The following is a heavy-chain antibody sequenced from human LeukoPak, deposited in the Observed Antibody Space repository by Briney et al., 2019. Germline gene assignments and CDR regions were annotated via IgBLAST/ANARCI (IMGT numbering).Heavy chain of an antibody. CDR3: ATSITMVRRPYYYYYYYMDV. D-gene: IGHD3-10*01. Sequence: ASVKVSCKASGYTFTSYYMHWVRQAPGQGLEWMGIINPSGGSTSYAQKFQGRVTITADESTSTAYMELSSLRSEDTAVYYCATSITMVRRPYYYYYYYMDVWGKGTTVTISS. CDR2: INPSGGST. CDR1: GYTFTSYY. J-gene: IGHJ6*03. V-gene: IGHV1-46*01.